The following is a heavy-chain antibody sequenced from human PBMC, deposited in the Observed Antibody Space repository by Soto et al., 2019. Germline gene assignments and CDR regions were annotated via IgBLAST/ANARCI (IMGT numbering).Heavy chain of an antibody. J-gene: IGHJ5*02. V-gene: IGHV4-59*01. CDR2: IYYSGST. CDR3: ARLLTPDNWKRRWFDP. Sequence: SETLSLTCSVSGASIRTYYWTWIRQSPEKGLEWIGYIYYSGSTTYNPSLKSRVTISVDTSKNHFSLKLSSVTTADTAVYYCARLLTPDNWKRRWFDPWGQGTLVTVSS. CDR1: GASIRTYY. D-gene: IGHD1-20*01.